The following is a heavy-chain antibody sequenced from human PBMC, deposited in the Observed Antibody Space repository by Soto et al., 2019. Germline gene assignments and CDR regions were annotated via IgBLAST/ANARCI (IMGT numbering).Heavy chain of an antibody. CDR1: GGTFSSYA. V-gene: IGHV1-69*12. CDR2: IIPIFGTA. J-gene: IGHJ6*02. Sequence: QVQLVQSGAEVKKPGSSVKVSCKASGGTFSSYAISWVRQAPGQGLEWMGGIIPIFGTANYAQKFQGRVTLTADESTSTAYMELSSLRSEDTAVYYCARGTEGVLPWYYHGMDVWGQGTTVTVSS. D-gene: IGHD3-16*01. CDR3: ARGTEGVLPWYYHGMDV.